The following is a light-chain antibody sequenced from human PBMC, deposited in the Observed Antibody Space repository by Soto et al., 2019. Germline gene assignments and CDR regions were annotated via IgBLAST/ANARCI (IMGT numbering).Light chain of an antibody. CDR2: TNN. J-gene: IGLJ1*01. Sequence: QSVLTQPPSASGTPGQRVTISCSGSSSNIGSNFVDWYQHLPGTAPKLLIYTNNQRPSGVPDRFSGSKSGTSASLAISGLRSEDEADYYCASGDGILSGHVFGTGSKLTV. V-gene: IGLV1-47*02. CDR3: ASGDGILSGHV. CDR1: SSNIGSNF.